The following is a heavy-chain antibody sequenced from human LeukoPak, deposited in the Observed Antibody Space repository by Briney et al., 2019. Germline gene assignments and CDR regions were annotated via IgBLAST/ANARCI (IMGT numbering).Heavy chain of an antibody. CDR3: ARNYGGNPSTFDY. V-gene: IGHV4-30-4*08. J-gene: IGHJ4*02. CDR1: GGSISRGDYY. CDR2: IYYSGST. D-gene: IGHD4-23*01. Sequence: SQTLSLTCTVSGGSISRGDYYWSWIRQPPGKGLEWIGYIYYSGSTYYNPSLKSRVTISVDTSKNRFSLKLSSVTAADTAVYYCARNYGGNPSTFDYWGQGTLVTDPS.